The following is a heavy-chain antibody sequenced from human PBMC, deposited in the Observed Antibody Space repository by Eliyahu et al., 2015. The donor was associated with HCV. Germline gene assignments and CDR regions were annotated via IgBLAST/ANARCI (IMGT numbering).Heavy chain of an antibody. Sequence: EVQLVESGGGLVKPGGSLXLXCAASGFTFSSFSMNWVRQAPGKGLEWVSSISHSSTYIYYADSVKGRFTNSRDNAKNSVFLQMNSLRAEDTAVYYCARDPVATNGEYYFDYWGQGTLVTVSS. V-gene: IGHV3-21*01. CDR1: GFTFSSFS. CDR2: ISHSSTYI. J-gene: IGHJ4*02. CDR3: ARDPVATNGEYYFDY. D-gene: IGHD1-26*01.